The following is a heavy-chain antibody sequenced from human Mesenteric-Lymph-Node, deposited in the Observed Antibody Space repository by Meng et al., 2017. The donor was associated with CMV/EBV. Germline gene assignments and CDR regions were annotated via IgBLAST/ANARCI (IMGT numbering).Heavy chain of an antibody. CDR2: ISGSGGGT. Sequence: GESLKISCAASGFIFSDYGMSWVRQAPGKGLEWLSGISGSGGGTYYAESIKGRFTISRDNSKNTIYLQMDNLRAEDTAVYYCAKDRGDHSNFRFDPWGQGTLVTVSS. CDR3: AKDRGDHSNFRFDP. J-gene: IGHJ5*02. D-gene: IGHD3-16*01. CDR1: GFIFSDYG. V-gene: IGHV3-23*01.